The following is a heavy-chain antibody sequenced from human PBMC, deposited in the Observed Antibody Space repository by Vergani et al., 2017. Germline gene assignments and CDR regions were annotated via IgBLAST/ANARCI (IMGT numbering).Heavy chain of an antibody. CDR2: IYPGDSDT. D-gene: IGHD2-15*01. Sequence: EVQLVQSGAEVKKPGESLKISCKGSGYSFTSYWIGWVRQMPGKGLEWMGIIYPGDSDTRYSPSFQGQVTISADKSISTAHLQWSSLKASDTAMYYCARHRGWGLVVVAATPWYYYYGMDVWGQGTTVTVSS. V-gene: IGHV5-51*01. CDR1: GYSFTSYW. CDR3: ARHRGWGLVVVAATPWYYYYGMDV. J-gene: IGHJ6*02.